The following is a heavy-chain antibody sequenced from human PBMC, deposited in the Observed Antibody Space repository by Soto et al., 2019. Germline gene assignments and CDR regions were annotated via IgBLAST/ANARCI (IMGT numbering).Heavy chain of an antibody. D-gene: IGHD3-10*01. Sequence: SETLSLTCTVSGGSISSSSYYWGWIRQPPGKGLEWIGSNYYSGSTYYNPSLKSRVTISVDTSKNQFSLKLSSVTAADTAVYYCARHSGAGEMATPFDYWGQGTLVTVSS. V-gene: IGHV4-39*01. CDR3: ARHSGAGEMATPFDY. J-gene: IGHJ4*02. CDR2: NYYSGST. CDR1: GGSISSSSYY.